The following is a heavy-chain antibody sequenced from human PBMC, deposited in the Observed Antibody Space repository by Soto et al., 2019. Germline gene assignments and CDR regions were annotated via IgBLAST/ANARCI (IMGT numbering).Heavy chain of an antibody. Sequence: HPGGSLRLSCAASGFTFSSYAMSWVRQAPGKGLEWVSAISGSGGSTYYADSVKGRFTISRDNSKNTLYLQMNSLRAEDTAVYYCAKDRLQYYVFDYWGQGTLVTVSS. V-gene: IGHV3-23*01. CDR3: AKDRLQYYVFDY. CDR1: GFTFSSYA. D-gene: IGHD3-10*02. J-gene: IGHJ4*02. CDR2: ISGSGGST.